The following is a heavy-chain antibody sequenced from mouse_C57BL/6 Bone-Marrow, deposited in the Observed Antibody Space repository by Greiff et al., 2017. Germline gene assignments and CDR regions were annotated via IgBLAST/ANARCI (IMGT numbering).Heavy chain of an antibody. CDR3: ARYWASFAY. Sequence: DVKLVESGGDLVKPGGSLKLSCAASGFTFSSYGMSWVRQTPDKRLEWVATISSGGSYTYYPDSVKGRFTISRDNANNTLYLQMSSLKSDDTSMYYCARYWASFAYWGPGTLVTVSA. CDR1: GFTFSSYG. CDR2: ISSGGSYT. J-gene: IGHJ3*01. V-gene: IGHV5-6*02. D-gene: IGHD4-1*01.